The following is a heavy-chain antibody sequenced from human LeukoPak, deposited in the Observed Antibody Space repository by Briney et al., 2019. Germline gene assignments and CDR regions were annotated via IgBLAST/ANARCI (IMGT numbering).Heavy chain of an antibody. J-gene: IGHJ4*02. D-gene: IGHD3-10*01. V-gene: IGHV4-34*01. CDR1: SGSISSYY. CDR2: INHSGST. Sequence: SETLSLTCTVSSGSISSYYWSWIRQPPGKGLEWIGEINHSGSTNYNPSLKSRVTISVDTSKNQFSLKLSSVTAADTAVYYCARGGPHYYGSGSYYRVWGQGTLVTVSS. CDR3: ARGGPHYYGSGSYYRV.